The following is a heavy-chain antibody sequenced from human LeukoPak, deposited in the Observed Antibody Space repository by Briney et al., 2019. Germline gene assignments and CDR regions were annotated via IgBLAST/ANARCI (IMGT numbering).Heavy chain of an antibody. CDR2: ISYDGSNK. CDR3: AKDIIAITMVRGVVGAFDI. CDR1: GFAFSSYG. D-gene: IGHD3-10*01. J-gene: IGHJ3*02. V-gene: IGHV3-30*18. Sequence: GGSLRLSCAASGFAFSSYGMHWVRQAPGKGLEWVAVISYDGSNKYYADSVKGRFTISRDNSKNTLYLQMNSLRAEDTAVYYCAKDIIAITMVRGVVGAFDIWGQGTMVTVSS.